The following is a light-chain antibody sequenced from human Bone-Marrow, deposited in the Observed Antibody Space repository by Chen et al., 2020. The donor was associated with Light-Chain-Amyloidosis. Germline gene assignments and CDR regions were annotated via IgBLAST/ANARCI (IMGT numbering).Light chain of an antibody. CDR1: SSNIGAGYD. CDR2: GNS. CDR3: QSYDSSLSGSV. Sequence: QSVLTPPPSVSGAPGQRVTISCTGSSSNIGAGYDVHWSQQLPGTAPKLLIYGNSNRPSGVPDRFSGSKSGTSASLAITGLQAEDEADYYCQSYDSSLSGSVFGGGTKLTVL. V-gene: IGLV1-40*01. J-gene: IGLJ2*01.